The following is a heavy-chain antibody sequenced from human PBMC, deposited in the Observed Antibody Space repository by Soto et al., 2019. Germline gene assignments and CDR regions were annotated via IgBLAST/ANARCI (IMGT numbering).Heavy chain of an antibody. Sequence: PGGSLRLSCAASGFTFITHAMGWVRQAPGKGLEWVSSISSGGTTTFYAASVEGRFTISRDKSKNTLYLQMNSLRADDTAVYYCAREGGSIGGWFGRKFDYWGQGPQVTVSS. J-gene: IGHJ4*02. CDR2: ISSGGTTT. CDR1: GFTFITHA. CDR3: AREGGSIGGWFGRKFDY. V-gene: IGHV3-23*01. D-gene: IGHD6-19*01.